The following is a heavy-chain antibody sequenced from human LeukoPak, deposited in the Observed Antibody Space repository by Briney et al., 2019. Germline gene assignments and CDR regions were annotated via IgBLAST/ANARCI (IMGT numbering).Heavy chain of an antibody. CDR1: GGSISNNDYY. D-gene: IGHD6-13*01. Sequence: SETLSLTCTVSGGSISNNDYYWGWVRQPPGKGPEWIATIYYSGNSYYNPSLKSRVAISVDTSKNQFSLRLSSVSAADTAVYYCARLGRSSSWYISSRRHFDYWGQGALVTVSS. CDR2: IYYSGNS. CDR3: ARLGRSSSWYISSRRHFDY. J-gene: IGHJ4*02. V-gene: IGHV4-39*01.